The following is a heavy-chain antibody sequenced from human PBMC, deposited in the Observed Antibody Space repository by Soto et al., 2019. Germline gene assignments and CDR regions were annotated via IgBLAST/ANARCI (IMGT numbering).Heavy chain of an antibody. J-gene: IGHJ4*02. CDR2: IYSGGST. V-gene: IGHV3-53*01. CDR1: GFNITNNY. CDR3: ARSYDSSGYYPGSFDY. Sequence: GGSLGLPCAASGFNITNNYMSWVRQAPGKGLEWVSFIYSGGSTYYADSVKGRFSISRDISKNTLFLQMNSLRAEDTAVYYCARSYDSSGYYPGSFDYWGQGTLVTVSS. D-gene: IGHD3-22*01.